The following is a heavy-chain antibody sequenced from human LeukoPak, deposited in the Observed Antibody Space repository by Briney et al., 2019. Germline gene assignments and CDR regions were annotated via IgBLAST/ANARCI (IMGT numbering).Heavy chain of an antibody. CDR1: EYSFTSYW. Sequence: GESLKIYCKGSEYSFTSYWIGWVRQMPGKGLEWMGIINPGASDTRYSPSFQGQVTISADKSISTAYLQWSSLKASDTAMYYCARDIVVVPAAKRTLGLDGMDVWGQGTTVTVSS. CDR3: ARDIVVVPAAKRTLGLDGMDV. V-gene: IGHV5-51*01. D-gene: IGHD2-2*01. CDR2: INPGASDT. J-gene: IGHJ6*02.